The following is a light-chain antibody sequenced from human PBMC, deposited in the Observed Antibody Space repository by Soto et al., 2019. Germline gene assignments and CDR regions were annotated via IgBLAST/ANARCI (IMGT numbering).Light chain of an antibody. V-gene: IGKV3-20*01. J-gene: IGKJ4*01. CDR2: DAS. CDR3: QQCGSAPLT. Sequence: EFVLTQSPGTLSLSPGERATLSCRASQTVRNNYLAWYQQKPGQAPRLLIYDASSRATGIPDRFSGSGSGTDFTLTISRLEPEDFAVYYCQQCGSAPLTFGGGTKVDIK. CDR1: QTVRNNY.